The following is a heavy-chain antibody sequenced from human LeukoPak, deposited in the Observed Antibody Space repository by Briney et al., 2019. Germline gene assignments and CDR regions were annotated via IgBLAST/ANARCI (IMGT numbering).Heavy chain of an antibody. J-gene: IGHJ4*02. Sequence: GGSLRLSCALSVFTLNSYAMRWVRQAPGKGLEWVAVIRHDEANSFYADSVQGRFTISRDTSKKLLYLQMSRLRVEDTAVYYCAKEYAPASPLGELDSWGQGTLVTVSS. CDR2: IRHDEANS. CDR3: AKEYAPASPLGELDS. CDR1: VFTLNSYA. V-gene: IGHV3-30*02. D-gene: IGHD2-2*01.